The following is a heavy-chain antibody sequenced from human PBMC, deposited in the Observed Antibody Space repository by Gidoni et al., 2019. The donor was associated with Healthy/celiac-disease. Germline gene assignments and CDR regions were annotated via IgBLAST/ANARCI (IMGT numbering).Heavy chain of an antibody. Sequence: QVQLVQSGAEVKKPGASVKVACKASGYTFTGYYMHWVRQAPGQGLEWMGWINPNSGGTNYAQKFQGRVTMTRDTSISTAYMELSRLRSDDTAVYYCARVSCSSTSCYTGWFDPWGQGTLVTVSS. D-gene: IGHD2-2*02. J-gene: IGHJ5*02. CDR1: GYTFTGYY. CDR3: ARVSCSSTSCYTGWFDP. CDR2: INPNSGGT. V-gene: IGHV1-2*02.